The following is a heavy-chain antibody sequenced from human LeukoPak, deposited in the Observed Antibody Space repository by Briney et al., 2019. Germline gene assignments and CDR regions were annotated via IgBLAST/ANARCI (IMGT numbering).Heavy chain of an antibody. CDR3: AKDLTLPITMIVGFDY. CDR2: IKEDGSEK. CDR1: AFTFSDYW. Sequence: PGGSLRLSCAASAFTFSDYWMTWVRQAPGKGLERVANIKEDGSEKYYVDSVKGRFTISRDNAKNSLYLQMSSLRDDDTAVYYCAKDLTLPITMIVGFDYWGQGTLVTVSS. V-gene: IGHV3-7*01. J-gene: IGHJ4*02. D-gene: IGHD3-22*01.